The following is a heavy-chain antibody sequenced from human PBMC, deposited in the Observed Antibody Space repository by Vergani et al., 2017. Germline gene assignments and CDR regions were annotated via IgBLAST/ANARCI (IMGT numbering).Heavy chain of an antibody. D-gene: IGHD2-21*01. V-gene: IGHV3-30*19. CDR1: GFIFSTYA. Sequence: QVQPVESGGGVVQPGRSLRLSCTSSGFIFSTYAMHWVRQAPGKGLEWVAIIYYDGSKKYYADSVKGRFTISRDNSRNTLDLLMSSLRAEDTAIYYCVREGSYCGSTTCRNPSYVYYYHMGVWGEGTTVTVSS. CDR3: VREGSYCGSTTCRNPSYVYYYHMGV. J-gene: IGHJ6*03. CDR2: IYYDGSKK.